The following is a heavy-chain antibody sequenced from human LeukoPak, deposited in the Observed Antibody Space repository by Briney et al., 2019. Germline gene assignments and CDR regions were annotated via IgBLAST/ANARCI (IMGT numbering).Heavy chain of an antibody. CDR3: ARDRGYWGDFDY. CDR2: IWYDGVNK. Sequence: GGSLRLSCAASGFTFSSYGMHWVRQAPGKGLDWVAVIWYDGVNKYYADSVKGRLTISRDNSKNTLYLQMNSLRAEDTALYYCARDRGYWGDFDYWGQGTLVTVSS. J-gene: IGHJ4*02. D-gene: IGHD2-8*02. CDR1: GFTFSSYG. V-gene: IGHV3-33*01.